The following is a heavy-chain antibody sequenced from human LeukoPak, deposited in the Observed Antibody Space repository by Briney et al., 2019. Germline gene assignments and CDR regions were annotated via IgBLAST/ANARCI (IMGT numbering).Heavy chain of an antibody. CDR1: GGSISSGTYY. J-gene: IGHJ4*02. D-gene: IGHD6-13*01. CDR2: IYYSGST. Sequence: PSETLSLTCTVSGGSISSGTYYWGWIRQPPGKGLEWIGSIYYSGSTYYNPSLKSRVTISVDTSKNQFSLSSVTAADTAVYYCARHSRGPAAGPAFDYWGQGTLVTVSS. CDR3: ARHSRGPAAGPAFDY. V-gene: IGHV4-39*01.